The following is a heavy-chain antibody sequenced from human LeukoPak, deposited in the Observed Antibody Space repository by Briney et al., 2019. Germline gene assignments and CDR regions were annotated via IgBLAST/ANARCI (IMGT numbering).Heavy chain of an antibody. V-gene: IGHV4-31*03. CDR1: GGSISSGGYY. D-gene: IGHD3-10*01. Sequence: SQTLSLTCSVSGGSISSGGYYWNWVRQLPETGLEWLGYISHSGYSYYTPSLKSRLTISMDTSKNQFSLKLTSVTAADTAVYYCAKFGSDAFDIWGQGTMVTVSS. CDR2: ISHSGYS. CDR3: AKFGSDAFDI. J-gene: IGHJ3*02.